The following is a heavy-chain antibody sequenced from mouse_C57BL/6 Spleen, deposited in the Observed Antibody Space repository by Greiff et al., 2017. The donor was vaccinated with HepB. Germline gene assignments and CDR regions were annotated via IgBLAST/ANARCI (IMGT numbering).Heavy chain of an antibody. V-gene: IGHV5-16*01. CDR2: INYDGSST. CDR1: GFTFSDYY. Sequence: EVKLMESEGGLVQPGSSMKLSCTASGFTFSDYYMAWVRQVPEKGLEWVANINYDGSSTYYLDSLKSRFIISRDNAKNILYLQMCSLKSEDTATYYCARGGDSNYPFDYWGQGTTLTVSS. D-gene: IGHD2-5*01. J-gene: IGHJ2*01. CDR3: ARGGDSNYPFDY.